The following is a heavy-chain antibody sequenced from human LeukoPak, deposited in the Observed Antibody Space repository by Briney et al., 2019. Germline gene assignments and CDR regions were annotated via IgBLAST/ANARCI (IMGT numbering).Heavy chain of an antibody. Sequence: AAVKVSCKASGYTFTRYYMHWVRQAPGQGLEWMGWINPNGGGTNYAQKFQDRVTMTRDTSIDTAYMKLTRLRSDDTAVYYCARSYTNTGGLPPYWGQGTLVTVSS. D-gene: IGHD4-11*01. CDR3: ARSYTNTGGLPPY. V-gene: IGHV1-2*02. CDR1: GYTFTRYY. CDR2: INPNGGGT. J-gene: IGHJ4*02.